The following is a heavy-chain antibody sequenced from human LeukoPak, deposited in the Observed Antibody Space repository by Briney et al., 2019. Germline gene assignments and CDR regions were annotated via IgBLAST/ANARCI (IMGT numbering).Heavy chain of an antibody. CDR2: IKQDGSEK. V-gene: IGHV3-7*03. CDR3: ARDTTYYGSGSYYSDAFDI. J-gene: IGHJ3*02. CDR1: GFTFSSYW. D-gene: IGHD3-10*01. Sequence: AGGSLRLSCAASGFTFSSYWMRWVRQAPGKGLEWVANIKQDGSEKYYVDSVKGRFTISRDNAKNSLYLQMNSLRAEDTAVYYCARDTTYYGSGSYYSDAFDIWGQGTMVTVSS.